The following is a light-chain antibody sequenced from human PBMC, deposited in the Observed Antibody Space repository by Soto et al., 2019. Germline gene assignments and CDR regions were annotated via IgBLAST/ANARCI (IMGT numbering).Light chain of an antibody. Sequence: QSALTQPASVSGSPGQSITISCTGTSSDVGGYNYVSWYQQHPGKVPKLMIYDVSNRPSGVSNRFSGSRSGNTASRSISGLQAEDEADYFCSSYTSGSTVVFGGGTKLTVL. J-gene: IGLJ2*01. CDR2: DVS. CDR1: SSDVGGYNY. CDR3: SSYTSGSTVV. V-gene: IGLV2-14*01.